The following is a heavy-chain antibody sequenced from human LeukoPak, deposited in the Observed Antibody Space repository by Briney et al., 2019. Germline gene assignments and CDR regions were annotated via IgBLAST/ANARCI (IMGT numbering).Heavy chain of an antibody. D-gene: IGHD1-26*01. Sequence: NPSETLSLTCAVYGGSFSGYYWSWIRQPPGKGLEWIGEINHSGSTNYNPSLKSRVTISVDTSKNQFSLKLSSVTAADTAVYYCARGGWELPEGYFDYWGQGSLVTVSS. J-gene: IGHJ4*02. CDR1: GGSFSGYY. CDR2: INHSGST. V-gene: IGHV4-34*01. CDR3: ARGGWELPEGYFDY.